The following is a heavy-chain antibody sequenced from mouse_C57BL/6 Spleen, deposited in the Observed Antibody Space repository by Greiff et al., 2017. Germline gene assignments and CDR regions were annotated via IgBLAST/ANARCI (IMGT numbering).Heavy chain of an antibody. CDR3: ERMRTYSPVCFDY. CDR2: INPSNGGT. D-gene: IGHD2-12*01. J-gene: IGHJ2*01. CDR1: GYTFTSYW. Sequence: QVQLKQPGTELVKPGASVKLSCKASGYTFTSYWMHWVKQRPGQGLEWLGNINPSNGGTNYNEKFKSKATLTVDKSSSTAYMQLSSLTSEAAAVYFCERMRTYSPVCFDYWGQGTTLTVSA. V-gene: IGHV1-53*01.